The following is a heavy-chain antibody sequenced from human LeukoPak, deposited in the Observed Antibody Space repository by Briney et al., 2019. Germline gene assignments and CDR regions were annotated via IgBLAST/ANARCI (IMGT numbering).Heavy chain of an antibody. V-gene: IGHV1-2*02. CDR1: GYTFTGYY. D-gene: IGHD6-13*01. Sequence: ASVEVSCKASGYTFTGYYMHWVRQAPGQGLEWMGWINPNSGGTNYAQKFQGRVTMTRDTSISTAYMELSRLRSDDTAVYYCARGVAAAGLFDYWGQGTLVTVSS. J-gene: IGHJ4*02. CDR2: INPNSGGT. CDR3: ARGVAAAGLFDY.